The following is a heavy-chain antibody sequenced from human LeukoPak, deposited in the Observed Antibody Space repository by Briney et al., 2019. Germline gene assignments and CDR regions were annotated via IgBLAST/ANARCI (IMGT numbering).Heavy chain of an antibody. Sequence: KFLETLSLTCTVSGGSISSYYWSWIRQPPGKGLEWIGYIYYSGSTNYNPSLKSRVTISVDTSKNQFSLKLSSVTAADTAVYYCARGYYGLGSSYDAFDIWGQGTMVTVSS. J-gene: IGHJ3*02. D-gene: IGHD3-10*01. CDR1: GGSISSYY. CDR3: ARGYYGLGSSYDAFDI. V-gene: IGHV4-59*01. CDR2: IYYSGST.